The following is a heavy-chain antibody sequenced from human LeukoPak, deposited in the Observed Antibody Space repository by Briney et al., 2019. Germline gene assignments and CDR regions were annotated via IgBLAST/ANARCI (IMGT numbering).Heavy chain of an antibody. D-gene: IGHD2-21*01. CDR3: ARLLGDRTIYDY. CDR1: GFTFRSCW. V-gene: IGHV3-7*01. Sequence: GGSLRLSCAAPGFTFRSCWMSWVRQAPGKGLEWVASINQGGGDTYYVESVKGRFTISRDNAMNSFFLQMNNLRVEDTAVYYCARLLGDRTIYDYWGQGTLVTVSS. CDR2: INQGGGDT. J-gene: IGHJ4*02.